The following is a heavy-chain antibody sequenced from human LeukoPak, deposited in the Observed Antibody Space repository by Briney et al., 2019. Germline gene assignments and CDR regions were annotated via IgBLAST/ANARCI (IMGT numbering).Heavy chain of an antibody. J-gene: IGHJ4*02. CDR3: ARGRHQGYCSGGSCLVRDY. D-gene: IGHD2-15*01. CDR2: INHSGST. V-gene: IGHV4-34*01. CDR1: GGSFSGYY. Sequence: SETLSLTCAVYGGSFSGYYWSWLRQPPGKGLEWIGEINHSGSTNYNPSLKSRVTISVDTSKNQFSLKLSSVTAADTAVYYCARGRHQGYCSGGSCLVRDYWGQGTLVTVSS.